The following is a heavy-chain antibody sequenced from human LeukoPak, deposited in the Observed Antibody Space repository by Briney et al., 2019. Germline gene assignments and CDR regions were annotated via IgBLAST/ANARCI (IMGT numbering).Heavy chain of an antibody. D-gene: IGHD3-3*02. Sequence: SQTLSLTCAISGDSVSNNNAAWNWIRQSPSRGLEWLGRTYYRSKWYNDYAVSVKSRITISPDTSKNQFSLQLSSVTPDDTAVYYCARHFWSGSNWFDPWGQGTLVTVSS. CDR1: GDSVSNNNAA. CDR2: TYYRSKWYN. CDR3: ARHFWSGSNWFDP. J-gene: IGHJ5*02. V-gene: IGHV6-1*01.